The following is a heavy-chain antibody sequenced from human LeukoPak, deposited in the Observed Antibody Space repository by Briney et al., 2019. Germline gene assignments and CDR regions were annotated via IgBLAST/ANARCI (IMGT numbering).Heavy chain of an antibody. CDR2: IYTSGST. Sequence: PSETLSLTCTVSGGSISSGSYYWSWIRQPAGKGLEWIGRIYTSGSTNYNPSLKSRVTISVDTSKNQFSLKLSSVTAADTAVYYCARDYDFWSGCVSCDIWGQGTMVTVSS. V-gene: IGHV4-61*02. D-gene: IGHD3-3*01. J-gene: IGHJ3*02. CDR1: GGSISSGSYY. CDR3: ARDYDFWSGCVSCDI.